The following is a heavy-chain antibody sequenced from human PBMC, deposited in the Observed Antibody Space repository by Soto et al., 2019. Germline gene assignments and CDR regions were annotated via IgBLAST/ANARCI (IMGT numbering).Heavy chain of an antibody. CDR2: MNPNTVNT. CDR3: ARQWELSGYYYGMDV. CDR1: GYTFSSYD. J-gene: IGHJ6*02. Sequence: ASVQVSCKDSGYTFSSYDFNWVGQATGQGLEWMGWMNPNTVNTGYAQKFQGRVTMTRDTSISTAYMELSSLRSEDTAVYYCARQWELSGYYYGMDVWGQGTTVTVYS. V-gene: IGHV1-8*01. D-gene: IGHD1-26*01.